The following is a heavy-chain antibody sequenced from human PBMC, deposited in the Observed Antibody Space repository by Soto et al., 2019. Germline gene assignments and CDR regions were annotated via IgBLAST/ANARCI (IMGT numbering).Heavy chain of an antibody. J-gene: IGHJ5*02. CDR1: GFTFSSYG. CDR2: IWYDGSNK. Sequence: GGSLRLSCAASGFTFSSYGMHWVRQAPGKGLERVAVIWYDGSNKYYADSVKGRFTISRDNSKNTLFLQMNSLRAEDTAVYFCAKSPSVVLVPSSLGGNNWFDPWGQGTPVTVSS. D-gene: IGHD3-10*01. V-gene: IGHV3-33*06. CDR3: AKSPSVVLVPSSLGGNNWFDP.